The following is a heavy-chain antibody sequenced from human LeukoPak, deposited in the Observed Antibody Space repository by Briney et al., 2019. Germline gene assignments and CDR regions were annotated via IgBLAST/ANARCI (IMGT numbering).Heavy chain of an antibody. CDR2: IYYSGST. D-gene: IGHD3-22*01. V-gene: IGHV4-30-4*01. Sequence: LSETLSLTCTVSGGSISSGDYYWSWIRQPPGKGLEWIGYIYYSGSTYYNPSLKSRVTISVDTSKNQFSLKLSSVTAADTAVYYCARGTTMIVVVDYWGQGTLVTVSS. CDR1: GGSISSGDYY. CDR3: ARGTTMIVVVDY. J-gene: IGHJ4*02.